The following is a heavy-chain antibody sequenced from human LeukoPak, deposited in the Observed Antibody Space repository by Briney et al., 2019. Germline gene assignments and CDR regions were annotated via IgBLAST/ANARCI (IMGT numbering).Heavy chain of an antibody. CDR3: AKDQRNIVVVVAVLDY. V-gene: IGHV3-23*01. Sequence: GGSLRLSCAASGFTFSSYAMSWVRQAPGKGLEWASAISGSGGSTYYADSVKGRFTISRDNSKNTLYLQMNSLRAEDTAVYYCAKDQRNIVVVVAVLDYWGQGTLVTVSS. CDR1: GFTFSSYA. CDR2: ISGSGGST. J-gene: IGHJ4*02. D-gene: IGHD2-15*01.